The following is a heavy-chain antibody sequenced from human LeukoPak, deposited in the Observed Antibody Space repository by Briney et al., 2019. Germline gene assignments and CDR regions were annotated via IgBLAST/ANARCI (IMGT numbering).Heavy chain of an antibody. Sequence: GGSLRLSCAASGFTFSSYSMNWVRQAPGKGLEWVSSISSSSSYIYYADSVKGRFTISRDNAKNSLYLQMNSLRAEDTAVYYCARDMDPWIQRSLGFRWGQGTLVTVSS. CDR2: ISSSSSYI. V-gene: IGHV3-21*04. J-gene: IGHJ4*02. CDR3: ARDMDPWIQRSLGFR. CDR1: GFTFSSYS. D-gene: IGHD5-18*01.